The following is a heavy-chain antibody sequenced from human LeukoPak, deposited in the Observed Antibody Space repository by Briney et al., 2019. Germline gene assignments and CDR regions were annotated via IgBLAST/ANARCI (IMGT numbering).Heavy chain of an antibody. CDR3: AGETYYYDSSEPDDAFDI. CDR1: GGSISSGGYY. Sequence: SQTLSLTCTVSGGSISSGGYYWSWIRQHPGKGLEWIGYIYYSGSTYYNPSLKSRVTISVDTSKNQFSLKLSSVTAADTAVYYCAGETYYYDSSEPDDAFDIWGQGTMVTVSS. D-gene: IGHD3-22*01. V-gene: IGHV4-31*03. CDR2: IYYSGST. J-gene: IGHJ3*02.